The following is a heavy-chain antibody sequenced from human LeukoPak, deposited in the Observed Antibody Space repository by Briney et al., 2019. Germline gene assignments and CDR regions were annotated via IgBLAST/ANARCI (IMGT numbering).Heavy chain of an antibody. J-gene: IGHJ3*02. CDR1: GGTFSSYA. Sequence: GASVKVSCKASGGTFSSYAISWVRQAPGQGLEWMGGIIPIFGTANYAQKFQGRVTITTDESTSTAYMELSSLRSEDTAVYYCARDRTAARYHDAFDIWGQGTMVTVSS. CDR3: ARDRTAARYHDAFDI. V-gene: IGHV1-69*05. CDR2: IIPIFGTA. D-gene: IGHD6-6*01.